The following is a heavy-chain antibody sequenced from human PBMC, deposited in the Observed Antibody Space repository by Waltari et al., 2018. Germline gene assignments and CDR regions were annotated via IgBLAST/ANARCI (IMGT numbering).Heavy chain of an antibody. CDR3: ARAEGGSYYRWFDP. J-gene: IGHJ5*02. CDR2: IYYSGGSI. D-gene: IGHD1-26*01. Sequence: QVLLQESGPGLMKPSETLSLICTVSGGSTSGSFWSWIRQPPGKGLEWIGDIYYSGGSIRYNPSLKSRASMSIDVSKNQFSLRLTSVIAADTAVYYCARAEGGSYYRWFDPWGQGALVAVSS. CDR1: GGSTSGSF. V-gene: IGHV4-59*12.